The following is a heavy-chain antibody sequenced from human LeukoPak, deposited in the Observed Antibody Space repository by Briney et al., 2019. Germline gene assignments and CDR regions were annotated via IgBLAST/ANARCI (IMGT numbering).Heavy chain of an antibody. J-gene: IGHJ6*03. CDR1: GGSISSYY. CDR2: IYTSGST. Sequence: PSETLSLTCTVSGGSISSYYWSWIRQPAGKGLEWIGRIYTSGSTNYNPSLKSRVTISVDTSKNQFSLKLSSVTAADTAVYYCARDLGAVVTPGSYYYYYMDVWGKGTTVTVSS. V-gene: IGHV4-4*07. CDR3: ARDLGAVVTPGSYYYYYMDV. D-gene: IGHD4-23*01.